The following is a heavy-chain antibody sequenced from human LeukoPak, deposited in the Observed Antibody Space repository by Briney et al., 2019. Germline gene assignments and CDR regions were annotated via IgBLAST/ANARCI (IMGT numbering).Heavy chain of an antibody. Sequence: GGSLRLSCAASGFTFSSYAMHWVRQAPGKGLEYVSAISSNGGSTYYANSVKGRFTISRDNSKNTLYLQMSSLRAEDTAVYYCATDTAMVSSYYYYYYMDVWGKGTTVTVSS. D-gene: IGHD5-18*01. CDR1: GFTFSSYA. CDR3: ATDTAMVSSYYYYYYMDV. J-gene: IGHJ6*03. V-gene: IGHV3-64*01. CDR2: ISSNGGST.